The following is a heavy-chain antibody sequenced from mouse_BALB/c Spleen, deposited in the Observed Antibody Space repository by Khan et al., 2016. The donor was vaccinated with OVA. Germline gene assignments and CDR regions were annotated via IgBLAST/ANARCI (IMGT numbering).Heavy chain of an antibody. CDR1: GYSITTGYG. CDR3: ARTARIKY. J-gene: IGHJ2*01. CDR2: ISYSGST. D-gene: IGHD1-2*01. Sequence: EVQLQESGPGLVKPSPSLSLTCTVTGYSITTGYGWNWIRQFPGNKLECMGYISYSGSTNYNPSLKSRISITRDTSKNQFFLQLNSVTTEDTATYYSARTARIKYWGQGTTLTVSS. V-gene: IGHV3-2*02.